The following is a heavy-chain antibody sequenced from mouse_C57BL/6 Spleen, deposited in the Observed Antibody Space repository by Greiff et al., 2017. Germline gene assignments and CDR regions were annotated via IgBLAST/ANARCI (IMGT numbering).Heavy chain of an antibody. V-gene: IGHV1-76*01. Sequence: VKLVESGAELVRPGASVKLSCKASGYTFTDYYINWVKQRPGQGLEWIARIYPGSGNTYYNEKFKGKATLTAEKSSSTAYMQLSSLTSEDSAVYFCARADYGSSFYYWGQGTTLTVSS. CDR3: ARADYGSSFYY. CDR2: IYPGSGNT. J-gene: IGHJ2*01. D-gene: IGHD1-1*01. CDR1: GYTFTDYY.